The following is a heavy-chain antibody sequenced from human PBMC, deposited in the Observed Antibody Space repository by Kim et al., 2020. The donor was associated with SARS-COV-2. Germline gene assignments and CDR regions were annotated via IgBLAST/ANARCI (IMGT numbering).Heavy chain of an antibody. Sequence: SETLSLTCTVSGGSISSYYWSWIRQPPGKGLEWIGYIYYSGSTNYNTSLKSRVNISVDTSKNQFSLKLSSVTAADTAVYYCARDSSSLYAFDIWGQGTMVTVSS. J-gene: IGHJ3*02. D-gene: IGHD6-13*01. CDR2: IYYSGST. CDR1: GGSISSYY. V-gene: IGHV4-59*01. CDR3: ARDSSSLYAFDI.